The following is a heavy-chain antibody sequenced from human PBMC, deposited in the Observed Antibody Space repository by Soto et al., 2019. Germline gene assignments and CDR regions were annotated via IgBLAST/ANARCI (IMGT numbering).Heavy chain of an antibody. CDR1: GGSMSECF. Sequence: SETLSLTCSVSGGSMSECFWSWIRQSPGKGLEWIGYIYYLGSTDYNPSLKSRVTISVDTSKRQFSLRLTSVTAADTAVYYCARDGYDGSGSPYPAYWGPGTQVTVS. D-gene: IGHD3-10*01. CDR3: ARDGYDGSGSPYPAY. CDR2: IYYLGST. V-gene: IGHV4-59*01. J-gene: IGHJ4*02.